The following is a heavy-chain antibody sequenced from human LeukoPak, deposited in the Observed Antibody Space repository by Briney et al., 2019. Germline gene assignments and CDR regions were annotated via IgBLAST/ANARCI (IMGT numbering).Heavy chain of an antibody. Sequence: ASVKVSCKAPGYTFTSYGISWVRQAPGQGLEWMGWISAYNGNTNYAQKLQGRVTMTTDTSTSTAYMELRSLRSDDTAVYYCARVRLHYYDSSGYYLDYWGQGTLVTVSS. CDR1: GYTFTSYG. J-gene: IGHJ4*02. CDR3: ARVRLHYYDSSGYYLDY. V-gene: IGHV1-18*01. D-gene: IGHD3-22*01. CDR2: ISAYNGNT.